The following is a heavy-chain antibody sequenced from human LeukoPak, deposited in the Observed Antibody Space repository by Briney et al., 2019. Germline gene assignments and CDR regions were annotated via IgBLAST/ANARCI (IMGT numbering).Heavy chain of an antibody. CDR3: VRLFGGVTTFDY. CDR2: INQDGSAE. V-gene: IGHV3-7*01. D-gene: IGHD4-17*01. Sequence: GGSLRLSCAASGFTFSTYSMSWVRQAPGKGLDWVASINQDGSAEYYVDSVRGRFTISRDNAKNPLYLQVNSLRVDDTAVYYCVRLFGGVTTFDYWGQGTLVTVSS. CDR1: GFTFSTYS. J-gene: IGHJ4*02.